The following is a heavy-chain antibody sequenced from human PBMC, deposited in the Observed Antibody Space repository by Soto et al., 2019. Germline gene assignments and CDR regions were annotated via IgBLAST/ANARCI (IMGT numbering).Heavy chain of an antibody. J-gene: IGHJ6*02. V-gene: IGHV4-31*03. CDR1: GGSISSGGYY. CDR2: IYYSGST. D-gene: IGHD3-22*01. Sequence: SETLSLTCTVSGGSISSGGYYWSWIRQHPGKGLEWIGYIYYSGSTYYNPSLKSRVTISVDTSKNKFSLKLSSVTAADTAVYYCARDAKWLLPPTDYGIDVWGQGTKVTVYS. CDR3: ARDAKWLLPPTDYGIDV.